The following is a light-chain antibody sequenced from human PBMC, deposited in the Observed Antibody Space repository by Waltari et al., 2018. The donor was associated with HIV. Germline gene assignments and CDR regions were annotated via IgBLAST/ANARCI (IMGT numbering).Light chain of an antibody. Sequence: AIRMTQSPSSFSASTGDRVTLTCRASQGISSYLAWYQQKPGKAPNLLIYAASTLQSGVPSRFSGSGSGTDFTLTISCLQSEDFATYYCQQYYSYPLTFGGGTKVEIK. CDR3: QQYYSYPLT. J-gene: IGKJ4*01. V-gene: IGKV1-8*01. CDR1: QGISSY. CDR2: AAS.